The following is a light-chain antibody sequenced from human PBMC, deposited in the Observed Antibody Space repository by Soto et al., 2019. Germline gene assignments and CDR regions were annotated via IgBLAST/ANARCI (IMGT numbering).Light chain of an antibody. CDR1: QSIIT. V-gene: IGKV3-20*01. J-gene: IGKJ4*01. CDR2: GVS. CDR3: QEYGRSPLT. Sequence: EFELTQSPGTLSLSPGERATLSCRASQSIITLAWYKQKPGRAPRLLIFGVSRRATGIPDRFSGSGSGTDFTLTINRLEPEDFAVYYCQEYGRSPLTFGGGTKVEIK.